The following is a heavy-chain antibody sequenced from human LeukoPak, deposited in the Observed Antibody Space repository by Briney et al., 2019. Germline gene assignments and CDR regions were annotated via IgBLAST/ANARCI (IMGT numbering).Heavy chain of an antibody. D-gene: IGHD3-10*02. J-gene: IGHJ6*04. CDR1: GFTFSTYE. CDR3: GELGITMIGGV. CDR2: ISSSGGNI. Sequence: GGPLGLSCAASGFTFSTYEMNWVRQAPGKGLEWVSYISSSGGNIYYADSVKGRFTISRDNAKSSLYLQMNSLRAEDTAVYYCGELGITMIGGVWGKGTTVTISS. V-gene: IGHV3-48*03.